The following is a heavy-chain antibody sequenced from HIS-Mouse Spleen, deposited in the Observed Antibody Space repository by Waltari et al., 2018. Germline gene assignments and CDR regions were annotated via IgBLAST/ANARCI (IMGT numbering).Heavy chain of an antibody. CDR1: GFTFSSYS. J-gene: IGHJ4*02. Sequence: EVQLVESGGGLVKPGGSLRPPCPASGFTFSSYSMNWVRQAPGKGLEWVSSISSSSSYIYYADSVKGRFTISRDNAKNSLYLQMNSLRAEDTAVYYCARDAGADYWGQGTLVTVSS. D-gene: IGHD7-27*01. CDR2: ISSSSSYI. V-gene: IGHV3-21*01. CDR3: ARDAGADY.